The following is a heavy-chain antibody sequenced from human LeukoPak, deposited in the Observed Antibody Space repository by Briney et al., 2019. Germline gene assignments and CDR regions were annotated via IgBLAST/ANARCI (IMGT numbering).Heavy chain of an antibody. V-gene: IGHV3-9*01. J-gene: IGHJ4*02. Sequence: GRSLRLSCAASGFTFDDYAMHWVRQAPGKGLEWVSGISWNSGSIGYADSVKGRFTISRDNAKNSLYLQMNSLRAEDTALYYCAKDSGAGVLRYFDWSLLGFNFDYWGQGTLVTVSS. D-gene: IGHD3-9*01. CDR3: AKDSGAGVLRYFDWSLLGFNFDY. CDR1: GFTFDDYA. CDR2: ISWNSGSI.